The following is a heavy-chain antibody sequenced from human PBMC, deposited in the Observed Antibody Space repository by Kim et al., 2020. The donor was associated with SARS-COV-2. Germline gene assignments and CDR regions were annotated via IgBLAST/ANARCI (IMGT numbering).Heavy chain of an antibody. CDR1: GYTFTSYD. J-gene: IGHJ6*03. D-gene: IGHD3-10*01. CDR2: MNPNSGNT. V-gene: IGHV1-8*01. CDR3: ARGLRMVRGVITRYYYYYMDV. Sequence: ASVKVSCKASGYTFTSYDINWVRQATGQGLEWMGWMNPNSGNTGYAQKFQGRVTMTRNTSISTAYMELSSLRSEDTAVYYCARGLRMVRGVITRYYYYYMDVWGKGTTVTVSS.